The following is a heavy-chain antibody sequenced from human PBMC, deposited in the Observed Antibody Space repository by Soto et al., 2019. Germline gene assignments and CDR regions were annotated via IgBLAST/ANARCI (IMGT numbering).Heavy chain of an antibody. D-gene: IGHD5-12*01. V-gene: IGHV3-23*01. CDR2: ISSSGSST. CDR1: GFTFSSYS. CDR3: AKGPGYSGYDLFDY. Sequence: GGSPRLSCVASGFTFSSYSMNWVRQAPGKGLEWVSYISSSGSSTYYADSVKGRFTISRDNSKNTLYLQMNSLRAEDTAVYYCAKGPGYSGYDLFDYWGQGTLVTVSS. J-gene: IGHJ4*02.